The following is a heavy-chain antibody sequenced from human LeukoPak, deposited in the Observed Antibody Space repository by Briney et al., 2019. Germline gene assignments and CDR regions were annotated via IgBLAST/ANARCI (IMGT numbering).Heavy chain of an antibody. Sequence: PSETLSLTCAVYGGSFSSYYWNWIRQPPGKGLEWIGEINHSGSTNYNPSLKSRVTISVDTSKNQFSLKLNSVTAADTAVYYCARVSSSWYQDWYFDLWGRGTLVTVSS. J-gene: IGHJ2*01. V-gene: IGHV4-34*01. CDR2: INHSGST. CDR3: ARVSSSWYQDWYFDL. CDR1: GGSFSSYY. D-gene: IGHD6-13*01.